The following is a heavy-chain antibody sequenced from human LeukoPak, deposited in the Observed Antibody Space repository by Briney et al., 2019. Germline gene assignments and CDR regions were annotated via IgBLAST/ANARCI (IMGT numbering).Heavy chain of an antibody. V-gene: IGHV3-7*01. CDR3: AIDLSGWELQEY. CDR1: GFTFSSYW. D-gene: IGHD1-26*01. CDR2: IKQDGSEK. J-gene: IGHJ4*02. Sequence: GGSLRLSCAASGFTFSSYWMSWVRQAPGKGLEWVANIKQDGSEKYYVDSVKGRFTISRDNAKNSLFLQMNSLRAEDTAVYYCAIDLSGWELQEYWGQGTLVTVSS.